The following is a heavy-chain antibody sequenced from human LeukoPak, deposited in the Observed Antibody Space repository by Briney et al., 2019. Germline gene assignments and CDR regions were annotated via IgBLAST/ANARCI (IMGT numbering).Heavy chain of an antibody. Sequence: GASVKVSCKASGCTFSSYAISWVRQAPGQGLEWMGGIIPIFGTANYAQKFQGRVTITADKSTSTAYMELSSLRSEDTAVYYCARSAPGSGWYPFDYWGQETLVTVSS. J-gene: IGHJ4*02. CDR3: ARSAPGSGWYPFDY. CDR1: GCTFSSYA. V-gene: IGHV1-69*06. CDR2: IIPIFGTA. D-gene: IGHD6-19*01.